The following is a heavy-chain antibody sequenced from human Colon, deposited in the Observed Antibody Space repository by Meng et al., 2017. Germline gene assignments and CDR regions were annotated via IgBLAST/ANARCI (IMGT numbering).Heavy chain of an antibody. D-gene: IGHD6-19*01. Sequence: QGQLWQSGAEVKKPGASVKVSCKASGYNFTGYYMHWVRQAPGQGLEWMGRVNPNSNYGNYAQKFQGRVTMTRDTSISTAYMELSRLRSDDTALYYCARGYSSGISFNYWGQGTLVTVSS. CDR3: ARGYSSGISFNY. J-gene: IGHJ4*02. V-gene: IGHV1-2*06. CDR2: VNPNSNYG. CDR1: GYNFTGYY.